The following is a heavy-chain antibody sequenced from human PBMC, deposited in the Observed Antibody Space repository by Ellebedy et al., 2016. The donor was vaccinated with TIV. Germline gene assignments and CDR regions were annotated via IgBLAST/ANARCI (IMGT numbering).Heavy chain of an antibody. V-gene: IGHV4-39*07. CDR2: IYYSGST. D-gene: IGHD2-15*01. Sequence: SETLSLXCTVSGGSISSSSYYWGWIRQPPGKGLEWIGSIYYSGSTYYNPSLKSRVTISVDTSKNQFSLKLSSVTAADTAVYYCARDPTLLVVVAPNYGMDVWGQGTTVTVSS. CDR1: GGSISSSSYY. J-gene: IGHJ6*02. CDR3: ARDPTLLVVVAPNYGMDV.